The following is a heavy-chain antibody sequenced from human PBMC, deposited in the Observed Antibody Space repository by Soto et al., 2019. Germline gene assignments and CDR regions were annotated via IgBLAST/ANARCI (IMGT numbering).Heavy chain of an antibody. D-gene: IGHD4-17*01. Sequence: QVLLLQSGSEVKKPGSSVKVSCKASGDAFQSYAIHWVRQAPGQGLEYMGRIIPSYDRTKYAQKFQVRLTVTADMYTSTVYMELSSLRSEDTAVYYCARDPTNDYGDDTFDYWGQGTKVIVSS. J-gene: IGHJ4*02. CDR3: ARDPTNDYGDDTFDY. CDR1: GDAFQSYA. CDR2: IIPSYDRT. V-gene: IGHV1-69*06.